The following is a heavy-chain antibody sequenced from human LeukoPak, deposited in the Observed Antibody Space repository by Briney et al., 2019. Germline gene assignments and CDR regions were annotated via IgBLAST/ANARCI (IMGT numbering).Heavy chain of an antibody. CDR1: GFTFSSYA. CDR2: ISGSGGST. V-gene: IGHV3-23*01. CDR3: AKDASGDYFLPFDY. Sequence: GGSLRLSCAASGFTFSSYAMSWVRQTPGKGLEWVSAISGSGGSTYYADSVKGRFTISRDNSKYTLYLQMNSLRAEDTAVYYCAKDASGDYFLPFDYWGQGTLVTVSS. D-gene: IGHD2/OR15-2a*01. J-gene: IGHJ4*02.